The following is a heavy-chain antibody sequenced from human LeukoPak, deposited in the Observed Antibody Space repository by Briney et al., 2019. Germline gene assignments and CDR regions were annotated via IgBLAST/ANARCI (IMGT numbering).Heavy chain of an antibody. CDR2: ISYDGSNK. CDR1: GFTFSSYA. J-gene: IGHJ6*02. V-gene: IGHV3-30*14. D-gene: IGHD6-19*01. CDR3: ARDRSGFRGYYYYGMDV. Sequence: GGSLRLSCAASGFTFSSYAMHWVRQAPGKGLEWVAVISYDGSNKYYADSVKGRFTISRDNSKNTLYLQMNSLRAEDTAVYYCARDRSGFRGYYYYGMDVWGQGTTVTVSS.